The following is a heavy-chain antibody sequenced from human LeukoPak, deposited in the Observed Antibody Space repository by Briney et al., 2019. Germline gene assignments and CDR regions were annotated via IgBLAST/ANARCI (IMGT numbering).Heavy chain of an antibody. CDR3: TRVLEWLCDY. J-gene: IGHJ4*02. CDR1: GFTFGDYA. V-gene: IGHV3-49*04. D-gene: IGHD3-3*01. Sequence: QPGGSLRLSCTASGFTFGDYAMSWVRQAPGKGLEWVGFIRSKAYGGTTEYAASVKGRFTIPRDDSKSIAYLQMNSLKTEDTAVYYCTRVLEWLCDYWGQGTLVTVSS. CDR2: IRSKAYGGTT.